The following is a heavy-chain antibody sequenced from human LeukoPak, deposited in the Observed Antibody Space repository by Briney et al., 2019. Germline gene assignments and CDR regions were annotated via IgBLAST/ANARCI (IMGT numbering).Heavy chain of an antibody. CDR3: ARDIRGIAVTGTRYWYFDL. V-gene: IGHV3-23*01. J-gene: IGHJ2*01. D-gene: IGHD2-21*02. Sequence: GGSLRLSCAASGFTFSSYAMSWVRQAPGKGLEWVSAISGSGGSTYYADSVKGRFTISRDNSKNTLYLQMTSLRAEDTAVYYCARDIRGIAVTGTRYWYFDLWGRGTLVTVSS. CDR1: GFTFSSYA. CDR2: ISGSGGST.